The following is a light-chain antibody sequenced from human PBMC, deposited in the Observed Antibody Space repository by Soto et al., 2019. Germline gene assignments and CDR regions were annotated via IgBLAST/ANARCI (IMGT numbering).Light chain of an antibody. Sequence: DIQMTQSPSTLSASVGDRVTVTCRASQGISASLAWFQQRPGKAPKLLIDDVSSLESGVPSRFSRSGSGTEFTLTISSLQPDDFATYYCQQYSTFWTFRQWTKVEI. V-gene: IGKV1-5*01. J-gene: IGKJ1*01. CDR3: QQYSTFWT. CDR2: DVS. CDR1: QGISAS.